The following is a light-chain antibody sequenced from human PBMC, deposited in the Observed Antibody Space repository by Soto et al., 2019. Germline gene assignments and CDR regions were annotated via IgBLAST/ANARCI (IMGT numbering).Light chain of an antibody. V-gene: IGLV1-51*01. CDR1: SSNIGNNF. CDR2: DNN. J-gene: IGLJ2*01. CDR3: ATWDNSLSVVV. Sequence: QAVVTQPPSVSAAPGQRVTISCYGSSSNIGNNFVSWYQQLPGAAPKLLFYDNNKRPSGIPDRFSGSKSGTSATLGITGLQTGDEANYYCATWDNSLSVVVFGGGTKVTVL.